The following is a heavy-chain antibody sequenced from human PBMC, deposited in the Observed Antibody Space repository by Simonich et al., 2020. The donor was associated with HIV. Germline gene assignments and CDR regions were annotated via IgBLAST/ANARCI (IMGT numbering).Heavy chain of an antibody. V-gene: IGHV1-69-2*01. D-gene: IGHD2-15*01. Sequence: VQQAPGKGLEWMGLVDPEDGEAIFAEKFQGRVTITAYTSTDTAYMEPGGLRSEDTAVYYCATPSLAATAFDYWGQGTLVTVSS. CDR2: VDPEDGEA. J-gene: IGHJ4*02. CDR3: ATPSLAATAFDY.